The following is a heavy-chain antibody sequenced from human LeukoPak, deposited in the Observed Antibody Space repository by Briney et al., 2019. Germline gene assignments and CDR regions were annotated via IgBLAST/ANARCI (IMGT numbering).Heavy chain of an antibody. V-gene: IGHV4-59*01. CDR2: IYYSGST. CDR1: GGSISSYY. Sequence: SQTLSLTCTVSGGSISSYYWSWIRQPPGKGLEWIGYIYYSGSTNYNPSLKSRVTISVDTSENQFSLKLSSVTAADTAVYYCARGRGYSYGLDYWGQGTLVTVSS. D-gene: IGHD5-18*01. CDR3: ARGRGYSYGLDY. J-gene: IGHJ4*02.